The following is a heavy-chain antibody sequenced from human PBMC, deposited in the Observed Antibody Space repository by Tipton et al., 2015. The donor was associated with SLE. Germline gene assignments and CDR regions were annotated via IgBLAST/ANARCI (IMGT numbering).Heavy chain of an antibody. J-gene: IGHJ4*02. Sequence: TLSLTCAVSGGSISSGGYSWSWIRQPPGKGLEWIGYIYHSGSTYYNPSLKSRVTISVDWSKNQFSLKLSSVTAADTAVYYCARKKGAIAAFDYWGQGTLVTVSS. D-gene: IGHD1-26*01. CDR3: ARKKGAIAAFDY. CDR2: IYHSGST. CDR1: GGSISSGGYS. V-gene: IGHV4-30-2*01.